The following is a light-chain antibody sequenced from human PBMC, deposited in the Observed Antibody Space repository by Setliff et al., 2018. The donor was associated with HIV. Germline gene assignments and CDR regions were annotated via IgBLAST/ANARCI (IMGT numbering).Light chain of an antibody. J-gene: IGLJ1*01. V-gene: IGLV2-11*01. CDR2: DIT. CDR3: CSYAGNFVFV. CDR1: SSDIGGYNY. Sequence: SVLTQPRSVSGSPGQSVTFSCTGASSDIGGYNYVSWYQQHPGKSPKLLIYDITKRPSGVPDRFSGFKSGKTASLTISGLQAEDEADYYCCSYAGNFVFVFGGGTKVTV.